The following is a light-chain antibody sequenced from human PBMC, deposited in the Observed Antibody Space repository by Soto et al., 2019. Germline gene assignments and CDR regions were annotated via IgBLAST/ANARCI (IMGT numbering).Light chain of an antibody. J-gene: IGKJ4*01. CDR1: QSVASSH. V-gene: IGKV3-20*01. Sequence: EIVLTQSPGTLSLSPGERATLSCRASQSVASSHVAWYQQKPGQAPRLVIYAASSRATGIADRFSGSGSGTDFTLTISRLEPEDFAVYYCHQYVNTPLTFGAGPRWRSN. CDR3: HQYVNTPLT. CDR2: AAS.